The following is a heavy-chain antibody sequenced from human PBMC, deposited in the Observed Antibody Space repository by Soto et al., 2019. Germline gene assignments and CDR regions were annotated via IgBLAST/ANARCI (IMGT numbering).Heavy chain of an antibody. CDR3: ARDWSGYSYGEDYYSGMDV. V-gene: IGHV3-66*01. CDR1: GFTVSSNY. CDR2: IYSGGST. J-gene: IGHJ6*04. Sequence: PGGSLRLSCAASGFTVSSNYMSWVRQAPGKGLEWVSVIYSGGSTYYADSVKGRFTISRDNSKNTLYLQMNSLRAEDTAVYYCARDWSGYSYGEDYYSGMDVWGKGTTLTVSS. D-gene: IGHD5-18*01.